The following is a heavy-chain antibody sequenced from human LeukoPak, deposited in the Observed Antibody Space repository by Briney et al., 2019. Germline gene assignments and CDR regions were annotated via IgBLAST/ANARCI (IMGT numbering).Heavy chain of an antibody. CDR2: IGTAGDT. CDR3: ARGIRRYSGYDFWFDY. J-gene: IGHJ4*02. CDR1: GFTFSGYD. Sequence: PGGSLRLSCAASGFTFSGYDMHWVRQATGKGLEWVSAIGTAGDTYYPGSVKGRFTISRENAKNSLYLQMNSLRAGDTAVYYCARGIRRYSGYDFWFDYWGQGTLVTVSS. D-gene: IGHD5-12*01. V-gene: IGHV3-13*01.